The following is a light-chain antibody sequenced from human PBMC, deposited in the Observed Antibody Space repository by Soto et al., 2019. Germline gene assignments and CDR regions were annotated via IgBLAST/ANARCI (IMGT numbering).Light chain of an antibody. CDR3: QQFSSYPLT. V-gene: IGKV3-20*01. CDR2: DAS. Sequence: EFVLTHSPGTLSLSPWEIATLSCRASQTVRNNYLAWCQQKPGQAPRLLIYDASSRATGIPDRFSGGGSGTDFTLTISRLEPEDFAVYYRQQFSSYPLTFGGGTKVDIK. CDR1: QTVRNNY. J-gene: IGKJ4*01.